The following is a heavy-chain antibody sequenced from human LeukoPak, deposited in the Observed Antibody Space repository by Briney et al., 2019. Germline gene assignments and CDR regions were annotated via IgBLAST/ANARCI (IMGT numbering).Heavy chain of an antibody. CDR2: IRSKVNSYAT. D-gene: IGHD1-26*01. Sequence: GGSLRLSCAASGFSLSGSAMHWVRQASGKGLEWIGRIRSKVNSYATAYAASVEGRFTISRDDSKNTAYLQMNSLKTDDTAVYYCARGSGSLEGAFDIWGQGTMVTVSS. J-gene: IGHJ3*02. V-gene: IGHV3-73*01. CDR1: GFSLSGSA. CDR3: ARGSGSLEGAFDI.